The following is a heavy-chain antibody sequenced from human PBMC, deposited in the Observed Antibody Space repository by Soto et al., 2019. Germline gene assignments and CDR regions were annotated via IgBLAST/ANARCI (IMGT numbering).Heavy chain of an antibody. CDR2: IYYSGST. CDR3: ARHGVERGFGSLWGLHFDY. CDR1: GGSISSYY. D-gene: IGHD3-10*01. J-gene: IGHJ4*02. V-gene: IGHV4-59*08. Sequence: SETLSLTCTVSGGSISSYYWSWIRQPPGKGLEWIGYIYYSGSTNYNPSLKSRVTISVDTSKNQFSLKLSSVTAADTAVYYCARHGVERGFGSLWGLHFDYWGQGTLVTVSS.